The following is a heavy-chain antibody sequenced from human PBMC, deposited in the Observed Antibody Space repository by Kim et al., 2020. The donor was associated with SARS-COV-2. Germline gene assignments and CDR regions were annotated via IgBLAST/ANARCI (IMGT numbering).Heavy chain of an antibody. Sequence: GRFTISRDNSKNTLYLQMGSLRAEDTAIYYCAKMDPHYCRRAGCFEYFDYWGQGTLVTVSS. J-gene: IGHJ4*02. V-gene: IGHV3-23*01. CDR3: AKMDPHYCRRAGCFEYFDY. D-gene: IGHD2-2*01.